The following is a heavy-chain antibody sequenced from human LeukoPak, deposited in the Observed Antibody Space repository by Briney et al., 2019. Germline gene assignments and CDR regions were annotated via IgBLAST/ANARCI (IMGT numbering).Heavy chain of an antibody. J-gene: IGHJ5*02. CDR3: ARGGGSPDP. D-gene: IGHD2-15*01. CDR2: IKPDGSAQ. Sequence: GGSLRLSCAASGFTFSNSWMSWVRQAPGKGLEWVATIKPDGSAQYYVDSVKGRFTISRDNAKNSLDLQMNSLRVNDTAVYYCARGGGSPDPWGQGTLVTVSS. V-gene: IGHV3-7*01. CDR1: GFTFSNSW.